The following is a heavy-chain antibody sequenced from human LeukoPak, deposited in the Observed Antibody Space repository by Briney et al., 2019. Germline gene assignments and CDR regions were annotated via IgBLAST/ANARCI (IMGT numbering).Heavy chain of an antibody. V-gene: IGHV3-30*02. D-gene: IGHD3-22*01. J-gene: IGHJ4*02. CDR2: IRYDGSYT. CDR3: TNNYYDSSGYSSYFDY. CDR1: GFTFSSYG. Sequence: GGSLRLSCAASGFTFSSYGMHWVRQAPGKGLEWVAFIRYDGSYTYYADSVKGRFTISRDNSKNTLYLQMSSLRAEDTAIYYCTNNYYDSSGYSSYFDYWGQGTLVTVSS.